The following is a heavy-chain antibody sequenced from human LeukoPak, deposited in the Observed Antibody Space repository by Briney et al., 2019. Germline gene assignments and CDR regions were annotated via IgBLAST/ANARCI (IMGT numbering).Heavy chain of an antibody. V-gene: IGHV1-46*01. CDR2: INPSGGST. D-gene: IGHD2-21*01. J-gene: IGHJ1*01. CDR1: GYTFINYY. CDR3: ARDESTSILWW. Sequence: SVTVSCTASGYTFINYYMHWVRQPPGQGLEWMGIINPSGGSTSYAQKFQGRVTMTRDTSTSTVYMELSSLRSEDTAVYYCARDESTSILWWWGQGTLVTVSS.